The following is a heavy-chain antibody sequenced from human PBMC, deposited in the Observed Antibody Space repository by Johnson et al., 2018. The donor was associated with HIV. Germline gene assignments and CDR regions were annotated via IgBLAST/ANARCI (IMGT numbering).Heavy chain of an antibody. Sequence: QVQLVESGGGVVQPGRSLRLSCAASGFTFSSYGMHWVRQAPGKGLEWISLIYGGATYYADSVNGRFIISRDNSKNTLYLQMNSLRGEDTAVYYCARGDIGWNDDFAFDIWGQGTMVTVSS. CDR3: ARGDIGWNDDFAFDI. CDR2: IYGGAT. J-gene: IGHJ3*02. V-gene: IGHV3-NL1*01. D-gene: IGHD1-1*01. CDR1: GFTFSSYG.